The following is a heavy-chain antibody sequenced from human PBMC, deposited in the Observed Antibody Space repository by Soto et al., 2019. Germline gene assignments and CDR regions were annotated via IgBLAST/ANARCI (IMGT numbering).Heavy chain of an antibody. V-gene: IGHV3-30*03. Sequence: QVHLVESGGGVVQPGRSLRLSCAASGLTFRTYGMQWVRQAPGKGLEWVALISYDGSNTYYADSVKGRFTISRDNSKNTLYLQMNSLRTEDTAVYYCVGGYYFGDYWGQGTLVIVSS. CDR2: ISYDGSNT. J-gene: IGHJ4*02. CDR1: GLTFRTYG. CDR3: VGGYYFGDY. D-gene: IGHD3-22*01.